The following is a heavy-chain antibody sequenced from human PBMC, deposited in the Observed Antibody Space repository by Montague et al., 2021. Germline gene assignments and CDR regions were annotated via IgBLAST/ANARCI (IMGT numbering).Heavy chain of an antibody. CDR3: AGDTVLRNDALDV. Sequence: SRRLSCAASGFTFSNYAMHWVRQAPGKGLEWVAVISYDGSNKYYADSVKGRFTISRDNSKNTLYLQMNSLRAEDTAVYYCAGDTVLRNDALDVWGQGTMVTVSS. D-gene: IGHD4-17*01. V-gene: IGHV3-30*04. J-gene: IGHJ3*01. CDR2: ISYDGSNK. CDR1: GFTFSNYA.